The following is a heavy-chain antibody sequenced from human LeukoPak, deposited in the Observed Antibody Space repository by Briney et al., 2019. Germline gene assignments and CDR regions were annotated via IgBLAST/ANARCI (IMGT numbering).Heavy chain of an antibody. CDR2: ISSSSSYI. Sequence: TGGSLRLSCAASGFTFSSYIMNWVRQAPGKGLEWVSSISSSSSYIYYADSVKGRFTISRDNAKNSLYLQMNSLRAEDTAVYYCASSRIAAAFDYWGQGTLVTVSS. J-gene: IGHJ4*02. D-gene: IGHD6-13*01. V-gene: IGHV3-21*01. CDR1: GFTFSSYI. CDR3: ASSRIAAAFDY.